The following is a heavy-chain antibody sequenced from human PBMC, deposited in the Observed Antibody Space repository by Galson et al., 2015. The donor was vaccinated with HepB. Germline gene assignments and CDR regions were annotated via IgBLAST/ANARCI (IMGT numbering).Heavy chain of an antibody. J-gene: IGHJ5*02. CDR3: ARGISVPAARGGFDP. D-gene: IGHD2-2*01. CDR1: GFTFSSYA. V-gene: IGHV3-30*04. Sequence: SLRLSCAASGFTFSSYAMHWVRQAPGKGLEWVAVISYDGSNKYYADSVKGRFTISRDNSKNTLYLQMNSLRAEDTAVYYCARGISVPAARGGFDPWGQGTLVTVSS. CDR2: ISYDGSNK.